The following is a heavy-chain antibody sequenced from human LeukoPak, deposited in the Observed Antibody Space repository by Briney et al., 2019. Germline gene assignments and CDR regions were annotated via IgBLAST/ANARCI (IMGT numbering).Heavy chain of an antibody. CDR1: GGSISSYY. D-gene: IGHD6-13*01. CDR3: ARREQLGRWYYFDY. J-gene: IGHJ4*02. Sequence: SETLSLTCTVSGGSISSYYWGWIRQPPGKGLEWIGSIYHSGSTYYNPSLKSRVTISVDTSKNQFSLKLSSVTAADTAVYYCARREQLGRWYYFDYWGQGTLVTVSS. V-gene: IGHV4-38-2*02. CDR2: IYHSGST.